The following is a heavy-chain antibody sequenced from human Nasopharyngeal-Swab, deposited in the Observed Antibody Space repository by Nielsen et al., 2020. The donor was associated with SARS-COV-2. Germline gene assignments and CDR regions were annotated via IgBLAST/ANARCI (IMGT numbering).Heavy chain of an antibody. Sequence: RQPPGKGLEWVSYISSSSSTIYYADSVKGRFTISRDNAKNSLYLQMNSLRAEDTAVYYCARGSSSSSKAHYYYGMDVWGQGTTVTVSS. CDR3: ARGSSSSSKAHYYYGMDV. J-gene: IGHJ6*02. D-gene: IGHD6-6*01. CDR2: ISSSSSTI. V-gene: IGHV3-48*04.